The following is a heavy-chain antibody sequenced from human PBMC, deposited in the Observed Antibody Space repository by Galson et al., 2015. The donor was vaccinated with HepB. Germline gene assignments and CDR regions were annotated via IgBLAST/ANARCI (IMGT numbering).Heavy chain of an antibody. V-gene: IGHV1-2*02. CDR2: INPDGGGA. Sequence: SCKASGYTFTGFYIHWVRQAPGQGLEWMGWINPDGGGANYAQNFQGRVTMTRDTSVNTAYMELSGLRSDDTAIYYCARAASYTGYDYCNYWGQGTLVTVSS. D-gene: IGHD5-12*01. CDR3: ARAASYTGYDYCNY. CDR1: GYTFTGFY. J-gene: IGHJ4*02.